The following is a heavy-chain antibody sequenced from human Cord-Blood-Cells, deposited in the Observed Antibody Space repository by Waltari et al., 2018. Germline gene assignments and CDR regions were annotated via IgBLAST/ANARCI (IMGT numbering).Heavy chain of an antibody. CDR3: ARGSVLGIRAFDI. Sequence: QVQLQQWGAGLLKPSETLSLPCAVYGGSFSGYYWSWIRQPPGKGLEWIGEINHSGSHNCNPSRKIRVTISVDTAKNQFSLKLSAVTAADTAVYYCARGSVLGIRAFDIWGQGTMVTVSS. CDR2: INHSGSH. J-gene: IGHJ3*02. V-gene: IGHV4-34*01. CDR1: GGSFSGYY. D-gene: IGHD7-27*01.